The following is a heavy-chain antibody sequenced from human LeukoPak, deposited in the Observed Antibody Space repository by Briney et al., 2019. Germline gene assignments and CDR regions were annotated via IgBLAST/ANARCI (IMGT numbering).Heavy chain of an antibody. Sequence: ASVKVSCKASGYTFTSYYMHWVRQAPGQGLEWMGIINPSGGSTSYAQKFQGRVTMTRDMSTSTVYMELNSLRSEDTAVYYCARDRVAIAAAGTNYFDYWGQGTLVTVSS. D-gene: IGHD6-13*01. CDR1: GYTFTSYY. V-gene: IGHV1-46*01. CDR2: INPSGGST. J-gene: IGHJ4*02. CDR3: ARDRVAIAAAGTNYFDY.